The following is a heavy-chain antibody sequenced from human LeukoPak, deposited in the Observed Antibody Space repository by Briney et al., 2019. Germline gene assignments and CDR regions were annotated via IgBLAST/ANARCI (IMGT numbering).Heavy chain of an antibody. V-gene: IGHV4-34*01. CDR2: INHSGST. CDR1: GFTFSSYG. J-gene: IGHJ6*03. CDR3: ARDLTRYSSSWYYYYYMDV. D-gene: IGHD6-13*01. Sequence: GSLRLSCAASGFTFSSYGMHWVRQAPGKGLEWIGEINHSGSTNYNPSLKSRVTISVDTSKNQFSLKLSSVTAADTAVYYCARDLTRYSSSWYYYYYMDVWGKGTTVTVSS.